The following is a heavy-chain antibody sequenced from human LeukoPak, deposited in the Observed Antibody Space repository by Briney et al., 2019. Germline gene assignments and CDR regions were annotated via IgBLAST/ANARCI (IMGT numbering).Heavy chain of an antibody. CDR2: IYYSGST. Sequence: KPSETLSLTRTVSGGSISSYYWSWIRQPPGKGLEWIGYIYYSGSTNYNPSLKSRVTISVDTSKNQFSLKLSSVTAADTAVYYCARLAVAGYWYFDLWAVAPWSLSPQ. CDR3: ARLAVAGYWYFDL. J-gene: IGHJ2*01. CDR1: GGSISSYY. D-gene: IGHD6-19*01. V-gene: IGHV4-59*01.